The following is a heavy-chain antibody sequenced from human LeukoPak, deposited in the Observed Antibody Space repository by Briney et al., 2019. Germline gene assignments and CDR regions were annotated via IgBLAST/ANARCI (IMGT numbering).Heavy chain of an antibody. V-gene: IGHV3-23*01. D-gene: IGHD3-9*01. Sequence: GGSLRLSCAASGFTFSSYAMSWVRQAPGKGLEWVAAISGSGGSTYYANSVKGRFTISRDNSKNTLYLQMNSLRAEDTAVYYCAKDLTGYPHDWFDPWGQGTLVTVSS. CDR1: GFTFSSYA. CDR2: ISGSGGST. J-gene: IGHJ5*02. CDR3: AKDLTGYPHDWFDP.